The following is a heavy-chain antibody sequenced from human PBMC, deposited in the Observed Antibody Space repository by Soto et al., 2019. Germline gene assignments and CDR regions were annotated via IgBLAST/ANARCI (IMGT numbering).Heavy chain of an antibody. CDR2: ISDSGNII. CDR1: GFTFSAYE. CDR3: VRIGAGGWDIPFDY. D-gene: IGHD6-19*01. Sequence: GSLRLSCATSGFTFSAYEMTWVRQAPGKGLEWISYISDSGNIIYYADSVKGRFTISRDDAKNSLYLQMNSLRADDTALYYCVRIGAGGWDIPFDYWGQGTLVTVYS. V-gene: IGHV3-48*03. J-gene: IGHJ4*02.